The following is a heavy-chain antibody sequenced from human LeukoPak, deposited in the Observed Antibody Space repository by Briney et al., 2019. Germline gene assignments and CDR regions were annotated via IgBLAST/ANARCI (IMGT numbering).Heavy chain of an antibody. CDR2: INGAGSST. V-gene: IGHV3-74*01. Sequence: TGGSLRLSCAASGFTFSSHWMHWVRQAPGKGLVWVSRINGAGSSTSYADSVKGRFTISRDNSKNTLYLQINSLRTEDTAVYYCGRDWSMDHWGQGTLVTVSS. CDR3: GRDWSMDH. D-gene: IGHD2-8*02. J-gene: IGHJ4*02. CDR1: GFTFSSHW.